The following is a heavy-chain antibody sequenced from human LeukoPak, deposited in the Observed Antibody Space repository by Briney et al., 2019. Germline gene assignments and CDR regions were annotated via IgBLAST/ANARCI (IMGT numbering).Heavy chain of an antibody. V-gene: IGHV3-66*01. CDR2: LYSGGTT. J-gene: IGHJ4*02. D-gene: IGHD2-2*02. CDR3: ARDEGIVVVPAAIPNY. CDR1: GFSVSSKY. Sequence: GGSLRLSCAASGFSVSSKYMSWVRQAPGKGLDWVSVLYSGGTTYYADSVKGRFTISRDNSKNTLYLQMNSLRAEDTAVYYCARDEGIVVVPAAIPNYWGQGTLVTVSS.